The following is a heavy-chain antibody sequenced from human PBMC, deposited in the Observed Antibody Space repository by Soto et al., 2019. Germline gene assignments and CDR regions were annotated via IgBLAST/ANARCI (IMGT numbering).Heavy chain of an antibody. D-gene: IGHD3-10*01. V-gene: IGHV4-59*01. CDR3: ARVWGGAFDF. Sequence: LSLTCTVSGGSISSYYWSWIRQPPGKGLEWIGYIYYSGSTNYNPSLKSRVTISVDTSKNQFSLKLSSVTAADTAVYYCARVWGGAFDFWGQGTLVTVSS. J-gene: IGHJ3*01. CDR1: GGSISSYY. CDR2: IYYSGST.